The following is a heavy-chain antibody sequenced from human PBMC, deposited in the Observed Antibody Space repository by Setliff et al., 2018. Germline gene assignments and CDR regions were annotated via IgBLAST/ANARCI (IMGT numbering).Heavy chain of an antibody. CDR1: GGSISSGSYY. D-gene: IGHD3-3*01. CDR2: IYTSGST. V-gene: IGHV4-61*09. Sequence: TLSLTCTVSGGSISSGSYYWSWIRQPAGKGLEWIGHIYTSGSTNYNPSLKSRVTISVDTSKNQFSLKLSSVTAADTAVYCCARGYFGLAPTEDFWGQGTLVTVSS. CDR3: ARGYFGLAPTEDF. J-gene: IGHJ4*02.